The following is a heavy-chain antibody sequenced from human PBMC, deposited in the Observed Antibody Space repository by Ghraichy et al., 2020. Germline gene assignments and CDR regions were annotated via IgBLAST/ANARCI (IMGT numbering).Heavy chain of an antibody. CDR2: INHSGST. V-gene: IGHV4-34*01. CDR1: GGTFSGYY. J-gene: IGHJ4*02. D-gene: IGHD2-8*01. Sequence: SQTLSLTCAVYGGTFSGYYWSWIRQPPGKGLEWIGEINHSGSTNYNPSLKSRVTISVDTSKNQFSLKLSSVTAADTAVYYCAREARGRGPTKRHFDYWGQGTLVTVSS. CDR3: AREARGRGPTKRHFDY.